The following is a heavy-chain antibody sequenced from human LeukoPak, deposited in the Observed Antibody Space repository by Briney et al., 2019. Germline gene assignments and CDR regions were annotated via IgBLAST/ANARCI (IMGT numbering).Heavy chain of an antibody. CDR2: ICSSGTT. Sequence: PAETLSLTCSVLGGSISRYYWSWVRQPPGKEPEWIGYICSSGTTDSKPALKSRVTISVDTSKNQFSLKLNTVTAADTAVYYCLRHESGWRGAFDIWGQGTMVTVSS. V-gene: IGHV4-59*08. D-gene: IGHD2-15*01. CDR3: LRHESGWRGAFDI. CDR1: GGSISRYY. J-gene: IGHJ3*02.